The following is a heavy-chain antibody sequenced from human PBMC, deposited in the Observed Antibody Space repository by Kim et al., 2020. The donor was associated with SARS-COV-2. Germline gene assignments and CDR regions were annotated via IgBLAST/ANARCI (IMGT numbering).Heavy chain of an antibody. D-gene: IGHD6-6*01. CDR2: ISSSSSYI. CDR1: GFTFSSYS. CDR3: ARAGSSPGDYYYYGMDV. Sequence: GGSLRLSCAASGFTFSSYSMNWVRQAPGKGLEWVSSISSSSSYIYYADSVKGRFTISRDNAKNSLYLQMNSLRAEDTAVYYCARAGSSPGDYYYYGMDVWGQGTTVTVSS. J-gene: IGHJ6*02. V-gene: IGHV3-21*01.